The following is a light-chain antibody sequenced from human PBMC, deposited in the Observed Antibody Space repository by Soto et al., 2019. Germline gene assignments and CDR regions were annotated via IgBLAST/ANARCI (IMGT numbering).Light chain of an antibody. CDR2: GAS. J-gene: IGKJ2*01. Sequence: EIVLTQSPGTLSLSPGEGATLSCRASQSVSTSYLAWYQHKRGQAPRLLIFGASSRAAGIPDRFSGSGSGTDFTLTISSLEPEDFAVYYCQQYGFSSYTFGQGTNLEMK. CDR1: QSVSTSY. V-gene: IGKV3-20*01. CDR3: QQYGFSSYT.